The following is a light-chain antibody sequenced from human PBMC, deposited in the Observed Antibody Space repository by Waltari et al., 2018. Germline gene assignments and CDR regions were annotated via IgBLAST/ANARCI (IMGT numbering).Light chain of an antibody. V-gene: IGLV3-21*02. J-gene: IGLJ2*01. Sequence: SYVLTQPPSVSVAPGQTATITCGGDDLGTQTENWYQHKSGQAPALVIYGDDARPSGIPERFSGSNSGDTATLTLTRVEAGDEADYSCQVWDNRADEVVFGGGTKLAVL. CDR3: QVWDNRADEVV. CDR1: DLGTQT. CDR2: GDD.